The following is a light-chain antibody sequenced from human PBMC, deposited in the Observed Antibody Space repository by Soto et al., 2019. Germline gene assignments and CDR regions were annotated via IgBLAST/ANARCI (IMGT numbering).Light chain of an antibody. CDR2: DVS. Sequence: QSALTQPRSVSGSPGQLVTISCTGTSSDVGGYNYVSWYQQHSGKAPKLMIYDVSKRPSGVPDRFSGSKSGNTASLTISGLQGEDEADYYCCSYTGSYTFGVFGGGTKLTVL. CDR1: SSDVGGYNY. V-gene: IGLV2-11*01. J-gene: IGLJ3*02. CDR3: CSYTGSYTFGV.